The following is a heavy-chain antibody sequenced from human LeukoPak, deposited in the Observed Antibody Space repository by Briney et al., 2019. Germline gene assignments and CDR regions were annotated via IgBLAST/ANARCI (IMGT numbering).Heavy chain of an antibody. D-gene: IGHD6-19*01. Sequence: PSETLSLTCTVSGGSISSSSYYWGWIRQPPGTGLEWIGSIYYSGSTYYNPSLKSRVTISVDTSKNQFSLKLSSVTAADTAVYYCARLGGAVAGTFSYWGQGTLVTVSS. CDR3: ARLGGAVAGTFSY. J-gene: IGHJ4*02. CDR2: IYYSGST. V-gene: IGHV4-39*01. CDR1: GGSISSSSYY.